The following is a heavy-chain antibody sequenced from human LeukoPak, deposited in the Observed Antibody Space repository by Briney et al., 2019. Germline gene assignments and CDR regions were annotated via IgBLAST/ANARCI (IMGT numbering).Heavy chain of an antibody. CDR2: ISSSSSYI. J-gene: IGHJ3*02. V-gene: IGHV3-21*01. CDR3: ARDGDILTGYYIKGGVVDAFDI. Sequence: PGGSLRLSCAASGFTFSSYSMNWVRQAPGKGLEWVSSISSSSSYIYYADSVKGRFTNSRDNAKNSLYLQMNSLRAEDTAVYYCARDGDILTGYYIKGGVVDAFDIWGQGTMVTVSS. CDR1: GFTFSSYS. D-gene: IGHD3-9*01.